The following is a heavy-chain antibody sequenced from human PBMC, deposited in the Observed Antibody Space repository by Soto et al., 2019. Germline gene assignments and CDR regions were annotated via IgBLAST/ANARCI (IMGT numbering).Heavy chain of an antibody. CDR2: IVVGSGNT. Sequence: SVKVSCKASGFTFTSSAVQWVRQARGQRLEWTGWIVVGSGNTNYAQKFQERVTITRDMSTSTAYMELSSLRSEDTAVYYCAAGVRLGELSHFDYWGQGTLITVSS. CDR1: GFTFTSSA. D-gene: IGHD3-16*02. CDR3: AAGVRLGELSHFDY. V-gene: IGHV1-58*01. J-gene: IGHJ4*02.